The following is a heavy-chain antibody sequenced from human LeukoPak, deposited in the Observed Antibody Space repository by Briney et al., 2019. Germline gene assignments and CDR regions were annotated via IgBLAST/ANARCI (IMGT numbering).Heavy chain of an antibody. J-gene: IGHJ6*02. CDR2: IYYSGRA. CDR1: GGSITDYY. Sequence: SETLSLTCSVSGGSITDYYWGWLRQPPGMRLEWIGTIYYSGRAYYNPSPKSRVTISVDTSTNQFSLKLSSVTAADTAVYYCARHPAASSSSFYGMDVWGQGTTVTVSS. CDR3: ARHPAASSSSFYGMDV. V-gene: IGHV4-39*01. D-gene: IGHD6-13*01.